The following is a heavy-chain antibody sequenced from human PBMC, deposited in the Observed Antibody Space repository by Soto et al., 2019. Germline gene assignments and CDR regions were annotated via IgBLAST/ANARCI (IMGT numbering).Heavy chain of an antibody. Sequence: QVQLVQSGAVVKKPGSSVKVSCKASGGTFSSYAISWVRQAPGQGLEWMGGIIPIFGTANYAQKFQGRVTITADESTSTAYMELSSLRSEDTAVYYCARDRQVWGTARVAFDIWGQGTMVTVSS. CDR2: IIPIFGTA. V-gene: IGHV1-69*12. J-gene: IGHJ3*02. CDR1: GGTFSSYA. CDR3: ARDRQVWGTARVAFDI. D-gene: IGHD6-13*01.